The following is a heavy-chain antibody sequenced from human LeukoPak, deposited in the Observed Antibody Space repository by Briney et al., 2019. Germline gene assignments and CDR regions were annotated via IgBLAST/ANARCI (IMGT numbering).Heavy chain of an antibody. CDR1: GYTFTDYY. CDR2: INPNSGVT. CDR3: ARERSNGGLRLDF. Sequence: APLKACCKASGYTFTDYYMHWVRQAPGQGLEWRGWINPNSGVTSYAQNFQGRVTMTRDTSISTAYMELTWLSSDDTAVYYCARERSNGGLRLDFWGQGTLFT. V-gene: IGHV1-2*02. D-gene: IGHD3-16*01. J-gene: IGHJ4*02.